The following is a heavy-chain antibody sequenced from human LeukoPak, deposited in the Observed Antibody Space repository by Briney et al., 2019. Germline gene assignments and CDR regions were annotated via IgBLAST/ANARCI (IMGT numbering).Heavy chain of an antibody. CDR2: IIPIFGTP. J-gene: IGHJ4*02. Sequence: SVKVSCKASGGTFSSYAISWVRQAPGQGLEWMGRIIPIFGTPNYAQKFQGRVTITTDESTSTAYMELSSLRSEDTAVYYCATQSGYSYGFDDYWGQGTLVTVSS. V-gene: IGHV1-69*05. D-gene: IGHD5-18*01. CDR1: GGTFSSYA. CDR3: ATQSGYSYGFDDY.